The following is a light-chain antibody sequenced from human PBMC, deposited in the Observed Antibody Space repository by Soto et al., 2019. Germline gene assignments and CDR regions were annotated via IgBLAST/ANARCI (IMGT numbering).Light chain of an antibody. CDR2: GAS. CDR1: QCVSSSY. J-gene: IGKJ1*01. Sequence: EIVLTQSPGTLSLSPGERATLSCRASQCVSSSYLAWYQQIPGHAPRLLIYGASSRATGIPVRFSGSGSGTDFTLTISRLEPEDFAVYYCQQYGSSRTWTFGQGTKVDIK. V-gene: IGKV3-20*01. CDR3: QQYGSSRTWT.